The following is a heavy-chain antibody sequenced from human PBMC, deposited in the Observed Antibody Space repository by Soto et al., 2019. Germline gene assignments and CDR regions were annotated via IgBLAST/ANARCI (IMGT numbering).Heavy chain of an antibody. D-gene: IGHD3-10*01. J-gene: IGHJ4*02. Sequence: QVQLVQSGAEVKKPGASAKVSCKASGYTFTSYDINWVRQATGQGLEWMGWVNPNNGHTGYAQKFQGRVTMTRNTSISTAYMELDSLRSEDTAVYYCVRLFYYGSGSWVEWGQGTLVTVSS. CDR2: VNPNNGHT. V-gene: IGHV1-8*01. CDR1: GYTFTSYD. CDR3: VRLFYYGSGSWVE.